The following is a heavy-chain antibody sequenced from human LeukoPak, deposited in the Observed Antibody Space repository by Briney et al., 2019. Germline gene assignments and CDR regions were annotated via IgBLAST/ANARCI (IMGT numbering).Heavy chain of an antibody. CDR3: ARGVGFVKIDY. D-gene: IGHD3-10*01. J-gene: IGHJ4*02. CDR1: GGSFSGYY. Sequence: PSETLSLTXAVYGGSFSGYYWSWIRQPPGKGLEWIGEINHSGRTNYNPSLKSRVTISVDTSKNQFSLKLTSVTAADTAIYYCARGVGFVKIDYWGQGTLATVSS. V-gene: IGHV4-34*01. CDR2: INHSGRT.